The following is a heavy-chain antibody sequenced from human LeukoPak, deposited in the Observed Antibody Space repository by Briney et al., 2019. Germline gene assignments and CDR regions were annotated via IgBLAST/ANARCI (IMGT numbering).Heavy chain of an antibody. D-gene: IGHD2-2*01. CDR3: ARDPLRYCSSTSCPGRWFDP. Sequence: PGGSLRLSCAASGFTFSSYGMHWVRQAPGKGLEWVAVIWYDGSNKYYADSVKGRFTISRDNSKNTLYLQMNSLRAEDTAVYYCARDPLRYCSSTSCPGRWFDPWGQGTLVTVSS. V-gene: IGHV3-33*01. J-gene: IGHJ5*02. CDR1: GFTFSSYG. CDR2: IWYDGSNK.